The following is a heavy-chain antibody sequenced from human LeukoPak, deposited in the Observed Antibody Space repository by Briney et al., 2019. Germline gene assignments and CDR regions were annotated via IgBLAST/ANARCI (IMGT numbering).Heavy chain of an antibody. V-gene: IGHV4-59*01. Sequence: PSETLSLTCTVSGGSISSYYWSWIRQPPGKGLEWIGYIYYSGSTNYNPSLKSRVTISVDTSKNQFSLKLSSVTAADTAVYHCARVKDGYNQFDYWGQGTLVTVSS. J-gene: IGHJ4*02. CDR1: GGSISSYY. D-gene: IGHD5-24*01. CDR3: ARVKDGYNQFDY. CDR2: IYYSGST.